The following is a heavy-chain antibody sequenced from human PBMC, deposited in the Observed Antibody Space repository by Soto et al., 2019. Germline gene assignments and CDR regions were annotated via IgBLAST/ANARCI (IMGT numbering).Heavy chain of an antibody. V-gene: IGHV3-23*01. CDR2: ISGSGGST. CDR1: GFTFSSYV. Sequence: GGSLRLSCAASGFTFSSYVMSWVRQAPGKGLEWVSAISGSGGSTYYADSVKGRFTISRDNSKNTLYLQINSLRAEDTAVYYRAKDSLGALDYWGQGTLDSVSS. D-gene: IGHD7-27*01. CDR3: AKDSLGALDY. J-gene: IGHJ4*02.